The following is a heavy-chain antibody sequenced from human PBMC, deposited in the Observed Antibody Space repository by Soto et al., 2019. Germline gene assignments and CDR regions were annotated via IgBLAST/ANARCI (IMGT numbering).Heavy chain of an antibody. D-gene: IGHD4-4*01. J-gene: IGHJ5*02. Sequence: GESLKISCKGSGYSFTSYWISWVRQMPGRGLEWVGRFDSSDSYTNYSPSFQGHDTISAHNSISTPYLQCSSLKASDTAMYYCASGRGTVTTSIPFDPWGQGALVT. CDR3: ASGRGTVTTSIPFDP. CDR2: FDSSDSYT. CDR1: GYSFTSYW. V-gene: IGHV5-10-1*01.